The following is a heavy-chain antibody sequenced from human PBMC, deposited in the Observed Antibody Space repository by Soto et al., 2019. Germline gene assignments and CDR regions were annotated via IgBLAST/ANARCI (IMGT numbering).Heavy chain of an antibody. CDR3: ARDEYYDSNNWFDH. CDR2: VYSTGST. D-gene: IGHD3-22*01. Sequence: SETLSLTCTVSGGAITAYYWSWIRQPVGEGLQWIGRVYSTGSTNYNPSLRSRVTMSVGTSQNQFFLRLSSVTAADTAVYYCARDEYYDSNNWFDHWGQGILVTVSS. CDR1: GGAITAYY. V-gene: IGHV4-4*07. J-gene: IGHJ5*02.